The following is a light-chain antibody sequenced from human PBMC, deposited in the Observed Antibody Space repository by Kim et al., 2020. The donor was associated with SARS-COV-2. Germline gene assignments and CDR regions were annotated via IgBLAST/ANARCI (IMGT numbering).Light chain of an antibody. V-gene: IGLV3-19*01. CDR2: GKN. CDR3: NSRDSSGNHWV. CDR1: SLRSYY. J-gene: IGLJ3*02. Sequence: ALGQTVRITCQGGSLRSYYASWYQQKPRQAPVLVIYGKNNRPSGIPDRFSGSSSGNTASLTITGAQAEDEADYYCNSRDSSGNHWVFGGGTQLTVL.